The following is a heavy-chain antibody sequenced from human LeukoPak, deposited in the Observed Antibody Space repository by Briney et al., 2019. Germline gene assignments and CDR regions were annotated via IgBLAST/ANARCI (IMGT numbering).Heavy chain of an antibody. CDR1: GGSISSYY. Sequence: SETLSLTCAVSGGSISSYYWNWIRQPAGKGLEWIGRIYSSGSTNYNPSLTSRVTMSVDTSKNQFSLKLSSVTAADTAVYYCARRDALGWYFDYWGQGTLVTVPS. J-gene: IGHJ4*02. CDR2: IYSSGST. CDR3: ARRDALGWYFDY. D-gene: IGHD5-24*01. V-gene: IGHV4-4*07.